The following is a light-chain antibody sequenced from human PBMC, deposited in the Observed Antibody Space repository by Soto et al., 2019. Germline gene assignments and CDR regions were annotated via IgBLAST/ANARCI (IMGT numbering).Light chain of an antibody. CDR3: SSYTSSSTYV. CDR2: EVS. J-gene: IGLJ1*01. V-gene: IGLV2-14*01. Sequence: QSVLTQPASVSGSPGQWITISCPGPSRDVGGYNYVSWFQQHPGKAPNLLFYEVSNRPSGVSNRFSGSKSGNTASLTISGLQAEDEADYYCSSYTSSSTYVFGTGTKVTVL. CDR1: SRDVGGYNY.